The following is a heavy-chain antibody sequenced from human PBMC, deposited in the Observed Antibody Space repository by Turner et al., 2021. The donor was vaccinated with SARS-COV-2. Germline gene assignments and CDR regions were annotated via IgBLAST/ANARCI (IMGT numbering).Heavy chain of an antibody. D-gene: IGHD2-15*01. CDR3: TIYCSGGSCYGI. J-gene: IGHJ4*02. V-gene: IGHV3-73*01. CDR1: GFTFSGSA. CDR2: IRSKANSYAT. Sequence: EVQLVESGRGLVQPGGSLKLSCAASGFTFSGSAMHWVRQASGKGLEWVGRIRSKANSYATAYAASVKGRFTISRDDSKNTAYLQMNSLKTEDTAVYYCTIYCSGGSCYGIWGQGTLVTVSS.